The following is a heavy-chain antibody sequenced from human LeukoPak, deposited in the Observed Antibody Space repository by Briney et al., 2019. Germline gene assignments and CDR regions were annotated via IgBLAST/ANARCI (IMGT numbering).Heavy chain of an antibody. CDR2: INHSGST. D-gene: IGHD6-13*01. Sequence: SETLSLTCAVYGGSFSGYYWSWIRQPPGKGLEWIGEINHSGSTNYNPSLKSRVTTSVDTSKNQFSLKLSSVTAADTAVYYCARGGGSSWLYYYYYMDVWGKGTTVTVSS. J-gene: IGHJ6*03. V-gene: IGHV4-34*01. CDR3: ARGGGSSWLYYYYYMDV. CDR1: GGSFSGYY.